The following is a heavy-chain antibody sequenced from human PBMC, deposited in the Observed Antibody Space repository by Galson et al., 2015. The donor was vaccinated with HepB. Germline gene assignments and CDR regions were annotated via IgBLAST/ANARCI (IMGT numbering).Heavy chain of an antibody. CDR1: GFAFANYG. CDR3: ARDDGYNSGWGY. Sequence: SVKVSCKASGFAFANYGVSWVRQAPGQGLEWMGWITPKRGDTNYAQTFKGRVTMTRDTSTSTAYLEVSGLRSDDTAMYYCARDDGYNSGWGYWGQGTLVTVSS. V-gene: IGHV1-2*02. D-gene: IGHD6-19*01. CDR2: ITPKRGDT. J-gene: IGHJ4*02.